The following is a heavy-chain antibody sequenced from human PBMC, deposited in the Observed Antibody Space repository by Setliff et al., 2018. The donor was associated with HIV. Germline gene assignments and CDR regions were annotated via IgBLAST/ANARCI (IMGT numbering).Heavy chain of an antibody. CDR3: ARGFPRNPTGSRYSYYYMDV. V-gene: IGHV4-34*01. CDR1: GGSYSDYY. D-gene: IGHD2-15*01. CDR2: INHSGST. J-gene: IGHJ6*03. Sequence: SETLSLTCGLYGGSYSDYYWTWIRQPPGKGLEWIGEINHSGSTNYNPSLKSRVTISLDASKNQFSLKLSSVTAADTAVYFCARGFPRNPTGSRYSYYYMDVWDKGTTVTV.